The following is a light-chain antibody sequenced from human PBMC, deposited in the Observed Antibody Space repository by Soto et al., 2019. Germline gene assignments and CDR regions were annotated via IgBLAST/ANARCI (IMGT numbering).Light chain of an antibody. CDR2: NNN. CDR1: SSNIGSGT. Sequence: PPSVSGTPGQRVTISCSGSSSNIGSGTVNWYQQLPGTAPKLLIYNNNQWPSGVPDRFSGSKSGTSGSLAISGLQSEDEADYYCASWDDSLNGLYVFGTGTKVTVL. V-gene: IGLV1-44*01. CDR3: ASWDDSLNGLYV. J-gene: IGLJ1*01.